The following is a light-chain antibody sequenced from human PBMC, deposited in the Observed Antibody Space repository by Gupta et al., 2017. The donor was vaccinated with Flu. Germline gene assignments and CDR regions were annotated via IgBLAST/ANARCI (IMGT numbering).Light chain of an antibody. CDR3: DSYDSRNAWV. CDR1: STDVGTYNY. V-gene: IGLV2-14*01. J-gene: IGLJ3*02. Sequence: WIAISCTGSSTDVGTYNYVSCHQLHPAKAPILMIYEVTRPPAGASHRFSGYTSGNTASLTISVHSADDEAHYCADSYDSRNAWVFGGGTKLTVL. CDR2: EVT.